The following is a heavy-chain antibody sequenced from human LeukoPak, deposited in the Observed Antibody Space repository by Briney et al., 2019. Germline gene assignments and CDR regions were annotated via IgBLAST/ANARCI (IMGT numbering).Heavy chain of an antibody. Sequence: SETLSLTCTVSGGSISNYYWNWIRQPPGKGLELIGYIYYSGTTNYNPSLKSRVSMSVDTSKNQFSLKLSSVTAADTAVYYCARRRVVAPWYFDLWGRGTLVTVSS. J-gene: IGHJ2*01. CDR1: GGSISNYY. CDR3: ARRRVVAPWYFDL. V-gene: IGHV4-59*01. D-gene: IGHD2-15*01. CDR2: IYYSGTT.